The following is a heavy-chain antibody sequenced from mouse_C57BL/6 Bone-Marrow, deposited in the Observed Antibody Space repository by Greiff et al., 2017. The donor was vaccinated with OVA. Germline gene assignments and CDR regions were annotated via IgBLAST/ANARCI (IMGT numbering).Heavy chain of an antibody. CDR1: GYTFTDYY. CDR3: AFYYGSSPYWYFDV. V-gene: IGHV1-26*01. Sequence: EVQLQQSGPELVKPGASVKISCKASGYTFTDYYMNWVKQSHGKSLEWIGDINPNNGGTSYNQKFKGKAILSVDKSSSTAYMELRSLTSEYSAVYYCAFYYGSSPYWYFDVWGTGTTVTVSS. D-gene: IGHD1-1*01. CDR2: INPNNGGT. J-gene: IGHJ1*03.